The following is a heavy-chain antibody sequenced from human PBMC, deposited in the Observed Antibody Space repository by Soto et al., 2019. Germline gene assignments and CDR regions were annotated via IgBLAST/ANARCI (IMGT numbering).Heavy chain of an antibody. Sequence: EVQLVESGGGLVQPGGSLRLSCAASGFAFSSHWMNWVRQAPGKGLEWVANIKEDGSEKNYVDSVKGRFTISRDNAKTSLYLHMNSLRAEDTAVYYCATDRRAQTRAYWGRGTLVTVSS. V-gene: IGHV3-7*01. CDR1: GFAFSSHW. J-gene: IGHJ4*02. CDR2: IKEDGSEK. CDR3: ATDRRAQTRAY.